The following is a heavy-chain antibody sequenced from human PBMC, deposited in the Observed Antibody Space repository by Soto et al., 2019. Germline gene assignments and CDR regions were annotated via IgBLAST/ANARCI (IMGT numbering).Heavy chain of an antibody. CDR3: ARHRTFGGVIVKYYFDY. J-gene: IGHJ4*02. V-gene: IGHV4-39*01. CDR1: GGSISSSSYY. CDR2: IYYSGST. D-gene: IGHD3-16*02. Sequence: QLQLQESGPGLVKPSETLSLTCTVSGGSISSSSYYWGWIRQPPGKGLEWIGGIYYSGSTYYNPSLKSRVTISVDTSKNQFSLKLSSVTAADTAVYYCARHRTFGGVIVKYYFDYWGQGTLVTVSS.